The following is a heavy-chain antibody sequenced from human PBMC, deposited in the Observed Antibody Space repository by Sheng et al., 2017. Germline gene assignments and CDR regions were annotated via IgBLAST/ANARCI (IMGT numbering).Heavy chain of an antibody. CDR2: ITNSGST. D-gene: IGHD5-18*01. V-gene: IGHV4-61*01. CDR1: GGTVSSNSHY. Sequence: EQLQEAGPGLVKPSETLSLTCTVSGGTVSSNSHYWSWIRQPPGKGLEWIGYITNSGSTNYNPSLSGRVTISVDMSKNQFSLNLNSVTAADTAVYYCARDGPDTAMVDADYGGNHGMPLDFAMDVWAKGP. J-gene: IGHJ6*02. CDR3: ARDGPDTAMVDADYGGNHGMPLDFAMDV.